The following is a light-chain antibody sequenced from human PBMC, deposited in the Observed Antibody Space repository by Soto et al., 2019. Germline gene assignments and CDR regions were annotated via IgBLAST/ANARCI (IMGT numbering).Light chain of an antibody. V-gene: IGKV1-12*01. J-gene: IGKJ5*01. Sequence: DIQLTQSPSSVSASIGDRVTITCWASQDIRSWLAWYQQKAGKAPKLVISAASTLQRGVPSRFSGSGFGTNFTLAITSLQPEDFATYYCQQANSFAITFGQGTRLDIK. CDR2: AAS. CDR3: QQANSFAIT. CDR1: QDIRSW.